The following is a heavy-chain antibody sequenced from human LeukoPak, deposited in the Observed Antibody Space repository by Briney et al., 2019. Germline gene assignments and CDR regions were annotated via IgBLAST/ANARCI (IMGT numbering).Heavy chain of an antibody. Sequence: PGGSLRLSCAASGFTFSGYSMNWVRQAPGKGLEWVSSISSSSSYIYYADSVKGRFSISRDNAKNSLYLQMNSLRAEDTAVYYCARDRFTSSGWYGDYMDVWGKGTTVTVSS. CDR3: ARDRFTSSGWYGDYMDV. CDR1: GFTFSGYS. CDR2: ISSSSSYI. J-gene: IGHJ6*03. V-gene: IGHV3-21*01. D-gene: IGHD6-19*01.